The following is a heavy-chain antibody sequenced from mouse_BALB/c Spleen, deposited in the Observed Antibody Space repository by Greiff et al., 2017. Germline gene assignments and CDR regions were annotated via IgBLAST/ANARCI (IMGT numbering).Heavy chain of an antibody. V-gene: IGHV2-6-7*01. J-gene: IGHJ4*01. CDR2: IWGGGST. CDR3: ARGRVITAGAYAMDY. Sequence: QVQLKQSGPGLVAPSQSLSITCTVSGFSLTGYGVNWVRQPPGKGLEWLGMIWGGGSTDYNSALKSRLSISKDNSKSQVFLKMNSLQTDDTAKYYCARGRVITAGAYAMDYWGQGTSVTVSS. D-gene: IGHD2-4*01. CDR1: GFSLTGYG.